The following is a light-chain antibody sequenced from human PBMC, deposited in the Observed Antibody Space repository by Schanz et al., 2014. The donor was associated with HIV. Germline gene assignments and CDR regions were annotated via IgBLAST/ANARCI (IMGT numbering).Light chain of an antibody. CDR3: QQYYSTST. Sequence: EIVLTQSPGTLSLSPGERATLSCRASQSVSSYLAWYQQKPGQAPRLLIYSASTRATGIPSRFSGSGSGTEFSLIISSLQAEDAAVYYCQQYYSTSTFGQGTRVEIK. CDR1: QSVSSY. V-gene: IGKV3-15*01. J-gene: IGKJ1*01. CDR2: SAS.